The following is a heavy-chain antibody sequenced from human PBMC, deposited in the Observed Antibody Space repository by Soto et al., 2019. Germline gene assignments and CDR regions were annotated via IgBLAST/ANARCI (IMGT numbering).Heavy chain of an antibody. J-gene: IGHJ5*02. Sequence: EVQLLESGGGLVQPGGSLRLSCAASGFTFGTYAMNWVRQAPGKGLEWVSGISGSGGSTYYTDSVKGRFTISRDNSKNTLYLQMNSLRADDTAVYYCAKDRSVDTRDWFDPWGQVTLVTVSS. CDR3: AKDRSVDTRDWFDP. V-gene: IGHV3-23*01. CDR2: ISGSGGST. CDR1: GFTFGTYA. D-gene: IGHD5-18*01.